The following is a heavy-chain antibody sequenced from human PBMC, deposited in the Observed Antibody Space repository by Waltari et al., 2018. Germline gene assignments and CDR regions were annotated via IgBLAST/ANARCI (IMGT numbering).Heavy chain of an antibody. CDR1: GFTFSSYG. CDR3: AKTAGTGYYYGMDV. D-gene: IGHD6-13*01. V-gene: IGHV3-30*02. Sequence: QVQLVESGGGVVQPGGSLRLSCAASGFTFSSYGMHWVRQAPGKGLEWVAFIRYDGSNKYYADSVKGRFTISRDNSKNTLYLQMNSLRAEDTAVYYCAKTAGTGYYYGMDVWGQGTTVTVSS. CDR2: IRYDGSNK. J-gene: IGHJ6*02.